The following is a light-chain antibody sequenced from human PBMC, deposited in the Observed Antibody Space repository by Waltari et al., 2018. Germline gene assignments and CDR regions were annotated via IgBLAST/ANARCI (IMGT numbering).Light chain of an antibody. Sequence: QSPLTHPPSASGSPGQSVTISCTGTRSHVGGYNYVSWYQQHPGKAPKLMIYEVTQRPSGVPDRFSGSKSGATSSLTVSGLQAEDEADYYCSSFAGTNKFVVFGGGTKLTV. J-gene: IGLJ2*01. CDR2: EVT. V-gene: IGLV2-8*01. CDR1: RSHVGGYNY. CDR3: SSFAGTNKFVV.